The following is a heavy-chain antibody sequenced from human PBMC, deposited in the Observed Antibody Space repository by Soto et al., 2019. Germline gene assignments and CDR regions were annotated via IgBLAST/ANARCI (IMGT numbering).Heavy chain of an antibody. CDR1: GYTFTSYG. CDR3: ATSLPGGYRRGDDAFDI. CDR2: ISAYNGNT. Sequence: GASVKVSCKASGYTFTSYGISWVRQAPGQGLEWMGWISAYNGNTNYAQKLQGRVTMTTDTSTSTAYMELRSLRSDDTAVYYCATSLPGGYRRGDDAFDIWGQGTVVTVSS. V-gene: IGHV1-18*01. D-gene: IGHD3-10*01. J-gene: IGHJ3*02.